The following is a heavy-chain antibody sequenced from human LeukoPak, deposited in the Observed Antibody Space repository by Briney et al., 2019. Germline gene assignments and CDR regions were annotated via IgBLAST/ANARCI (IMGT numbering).Heavy chain of an antibody. CDR3: ARGLERFSVFGEVTITENWFDP. J-gene: IGHJ5*02. Sequence: NPSETLSLTCTVSGDSISRYYWSWIRQPAGKGLEWIGRIYNSGTTNYNPSLKSRLSMSSDTSKNQFSLQMTPVTAADTAVYFCARGLERFSVFGEVTITENWFDPWGPGTLVTVSS. V-gene: IGHV4-4*07. CDR2: IYNSGTT. D-gene: IGHD3-16*01. CDR1: GDSISRYY.